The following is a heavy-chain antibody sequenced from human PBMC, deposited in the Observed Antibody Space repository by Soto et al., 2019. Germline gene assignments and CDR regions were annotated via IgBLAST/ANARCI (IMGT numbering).Heavy chain of an antibody. CDR2: INSDGSST. CDR3: ARVLVTTPWYFDL. D-gene: IGHD2-15*01. CDR1: GFTFSTYW. V-gene: IGHV3-74*01. Sequence: EVQLVESGGGLVQPGGSLRLSCAAFGFTFSTYWMHWVRQAPGKGLVWLSRINSDGSSTFYADSVKGRFTISRDNAKSTLDLQMNSLRAEDTAVYYCARVLVTTPWYFDLWGRGTLVTVSS. J-gene: IGHJ2*01.